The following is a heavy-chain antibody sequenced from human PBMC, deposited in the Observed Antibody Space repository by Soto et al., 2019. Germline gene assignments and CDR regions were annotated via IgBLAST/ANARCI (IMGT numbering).Heavy chain of an antibody. D-gene: IGHD3-3*01. CDR2: INAGNGNT. CDR3: ARSLVRFTISIRAGIDY. V-gene: IGHV1-3*01. J-gene: IGHJ4*02. CDR1: GYTFTSYA. Sequence: ASVEVSCKASGYTFTSYAMHWVRQAPGQRLEWMGWINAGNGNTKYSQKFQGRVTITRDTSASTAYMELSSLRSEDTAVYYCARSLVRFTISIRAGIDYWGQGTLVTVSS.